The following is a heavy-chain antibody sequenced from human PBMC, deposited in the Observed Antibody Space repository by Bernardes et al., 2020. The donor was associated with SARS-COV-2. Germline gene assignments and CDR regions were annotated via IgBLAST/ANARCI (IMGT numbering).Heavy chain of an antibody. Sequence: GGSLRLSCSASGFTVSNNYISWVRQAPGKGLEWVSVIYSGGTTYYADSVKGRFTISRDNSKNTVYLQMNRLRAGDTAIYYCARTVTMVRGVATDWGQGTLVTVSS. V-gene: IGHV3-66*01. CDR2: IYSGGTT. CDR1: GFTVSNNY. CDR3: ARTVTMVRGVATD. J-gene: IGHJ4*02. D-gene: IGHD3-10*01.